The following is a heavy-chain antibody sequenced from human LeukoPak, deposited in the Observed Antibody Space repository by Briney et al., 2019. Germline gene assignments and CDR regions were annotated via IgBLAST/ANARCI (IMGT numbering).Heavy chain of an antibody. V-gene: IGHV3-23*01. CDR3: AKILHYGSGSYYGDFDY. Sequence: GGSLRLSCAASGFTFSSYAMSWVRQAPGKGLEWVSAISGSGGSTYYADSVKGRFTISRDNSKNTLYQQMNSLRAEDTAVYYCAKILHYGSGSYYGDFDYWGQGTLVTVSS. CDR2: ISGSGGST. CDR1: GFTFSSYA. J-gene: IGHJ4*02. D-gene: IGHD3-10*01.